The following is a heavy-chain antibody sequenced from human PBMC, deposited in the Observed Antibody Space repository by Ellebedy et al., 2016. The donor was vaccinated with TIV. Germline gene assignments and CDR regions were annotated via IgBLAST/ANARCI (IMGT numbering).Heavy chain of an antibody. CDR3: ARDDLEDFWSGYPDY. D-gene: IGHD3-3*01. V-gene: IGHV1-46*04. CDR1: GYTFTRYY. Sequence: AASVKVSCKASGYTFTRYYMHWVRQAPGQGLEWMGIVNPSSGSTSYAQKLQGRVTMTRDTSTSTVYMELSSLRSEDTAVYYCARDDLEDFWSGYPDYWGQGTLVTVSS. J-gene: IGHJ4*02. CDR2: VNPSSGST.